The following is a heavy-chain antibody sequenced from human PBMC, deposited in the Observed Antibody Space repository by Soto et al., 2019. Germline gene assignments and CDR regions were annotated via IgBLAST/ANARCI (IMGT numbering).Heavy chain of an antibody. CDR2: INHSGTT. J-gene: IGHJ5*02. V-gene: IGHV4-34*01. D-gene: IGHD7-27*01. CDR1: GGSFSGYY. Sequence: PWETLSLTCAVYGGSFSGYYWSWTRQPPGKGLEWIGEINHSGTTSDNPSLKSRVTISVDTSKSQFSLKLSSVTSADTAVYYGARVPWQVLGWFDPWGQGTLVTVSS. CDR3: ARVPWQVLGWFDP.